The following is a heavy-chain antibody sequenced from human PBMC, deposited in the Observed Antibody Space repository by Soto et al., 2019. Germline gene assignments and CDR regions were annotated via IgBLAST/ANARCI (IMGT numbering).Heavy chain of an antibody. CDR1: GFTFSSYG. CDR3: AKDNGGYDWGMDV. Sequence: QPGGSLRLSCAASGFTFSSYGMHWVRQAPGKGLEWVAVISYDGSNKYYADSVKGRFTISRDNSKNTLYLQMNSLRAEDTAVYYCAKDNGGYDWGMDVWGQGTTVTVSS. J-gene: IGHJ6*02. CDR2: ISYDGSNK. D-gene: IGHD5-12*01. V-gene: IGHV3-30*18.